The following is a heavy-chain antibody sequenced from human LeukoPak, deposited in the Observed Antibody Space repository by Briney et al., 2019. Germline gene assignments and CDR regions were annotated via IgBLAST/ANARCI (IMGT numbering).Heavy chain of an antibody. CDR3: ARVLSSGWYGEIFDY. CDR2: INHSGST. CDR1: GGSFSGYY. J-gene: IGHJ4*02. D-gene: IGHD6-19*01. V-gene: IGHV4-34*01. Sequence: SETLSLTCAVYGGSFSGYYWSWLRQPPGKGLEWIGEINHSGSTNYNPSLKSRVTISVDKSKNQFSLKLSSVTAADTAVYYCARVLSSGWYGEIFDYGGQGTLVTVSS.